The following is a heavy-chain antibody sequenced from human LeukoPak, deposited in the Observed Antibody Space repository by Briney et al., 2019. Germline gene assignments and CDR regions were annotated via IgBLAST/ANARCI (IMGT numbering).Heavy chain of an antibody. J-gene: IGHJ4*02. CDR1: GYTFTAYY. Sequence: GASVPVSCKASGYTFTAYYMHWVRQAPGQGLEWMGWINPNSGTKYAQKFQGWVTMTRDTSISTAYMELSRLRSDDTAVYYCARGEDNGDDFDYWGQGTLVTVSS. CDR3: ARGEDNGDDFDY. V-gene: IGHV1-2*04. CDR2: INPNSGT. D-gene: IGHD4-17*01.